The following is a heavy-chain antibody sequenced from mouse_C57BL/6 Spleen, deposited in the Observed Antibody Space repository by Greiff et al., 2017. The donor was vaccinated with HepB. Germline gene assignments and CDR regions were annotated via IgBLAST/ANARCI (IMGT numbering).Heavy chain of an antibody. J-gene: IGHJ4*01. CDR2: ISYSGST. Sequence: EVQLVESGPGMVKPSQSLSLTCTVTGYSITSGYDWHWIRHFPGNKLEWMGYISYSGSTNYNPSLKSRISITHDTSKNHFFLKLNSVTTEDTATYYCARVSTTVDYAMDYWGQGTSVTVSS. CDR3: ARVSTTVDYAMDY. CDR1: GYSITSGYD. V-gene: IGHV3-1*01. D-gene: IGHD1-1*01.